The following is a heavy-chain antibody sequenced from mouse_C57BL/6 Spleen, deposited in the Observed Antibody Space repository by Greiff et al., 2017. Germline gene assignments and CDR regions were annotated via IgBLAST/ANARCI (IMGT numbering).Heavy chain of an antibody. CDR2: IVPDSGGT. J-gene: IGHJ2*01. Sequence: VQLQQSGAALVKPGASVSLSCKASGYIFTDYDMHWVKQTPVHGLEWIGAIVPDSGGTAYNQKVKRKAILTADKSSSTAYRGLRRLTSVDSAFYYCTRWTEWGQVTTLSGSA. CDR1: GYIFTDYD. V-gene: IGHV1-15*01. CDR3: TRWTE.